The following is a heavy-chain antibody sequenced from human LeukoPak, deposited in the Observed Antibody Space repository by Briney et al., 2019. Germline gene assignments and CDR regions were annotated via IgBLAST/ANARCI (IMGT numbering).Heavy chain of an antibody. CDR2: IWYDGSNK. J-gene: IGHJ4*02. CDR1: GFTFSSYG. CDR3: ARDKAFSYEDY. D-gene: IGHD5-12*01. V-gene: IGHV3-33*01. Sequence: GGSLRLSCAASGFTFSSYGMHWVRQAPGKGLEWVAVIWYDGSNKYYADSVKGRFTISRDNAKNSLYLQMNSLRAEDTAVYYCARDKAFSYEDYWGQGTLVTVSS.